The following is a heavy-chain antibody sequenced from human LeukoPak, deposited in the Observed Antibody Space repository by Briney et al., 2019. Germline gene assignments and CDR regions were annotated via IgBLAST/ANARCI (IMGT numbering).Heavy chain of an antibody. J-gene: IGHJ6*02. CDR3: ARGHTVVVAAVRDYYGMDV. V-gene: IGHV4-39*01. CDR1: GGSISSSSYY. CDR2: IYYSGST. D-gene: IGHD2-15*01. Sequence: SETLSLTCTVSGGSISSSSYYWGWIRQPPGKGLEWIGSIYYSGSTYYNPSLESRVTISVDTSKNQFSLKLSSVTAADTAVYYCARGHTVVVAAVRDYYGMDVWGQGTTVTVSS.